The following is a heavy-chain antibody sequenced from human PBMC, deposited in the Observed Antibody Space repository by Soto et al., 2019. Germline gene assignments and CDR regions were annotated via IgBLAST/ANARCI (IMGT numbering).Heavy chain of an antibody. CDR1: GYSFVNYW. Sequence: GESLKISCKVSGYSFVNYWIGWVRQMPGKGLEWMGIIYPADSDTRYSPSFQGQVTISADKSINTAYLQWSSLQASGTATYYCARSRIIGMTWSFDPWGQGTLVTVSS. J-gene: IGHJ5*02. V-gene: IGHV5-51*01. D-gene: IGHD1-20*01. CDR2: IYPADSDT. CDR3: ARSRIIGMTWSFDP.